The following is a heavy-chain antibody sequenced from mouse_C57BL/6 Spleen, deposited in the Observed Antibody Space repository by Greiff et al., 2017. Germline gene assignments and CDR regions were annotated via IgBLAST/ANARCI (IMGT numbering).Heavy chain of an antibody. CDR3: AASPSNWYWYFDV. D-gene: IGHD4-1*01. Sequence: EVQLQQSGPELVKPGASVKMSCKASGYTFTDYNMHWVKQSHGQSLEWIGYINPNNGGTSYNQKFKGKATLTVNKSSSTAYMELRSLTSEDSAVYSCAASPSNWYWYFDVWGTGTTVTVSS. CDR2: INPNNGGT. J-gene: IGHJ1*03. V-gene: IGHV1-22*01. CDR1: GYTFTDYN.